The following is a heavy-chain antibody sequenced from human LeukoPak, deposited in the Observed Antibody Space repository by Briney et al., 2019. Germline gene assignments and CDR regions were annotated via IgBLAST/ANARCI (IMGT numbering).Heavy chain of an antibody. CDR3: AKDRSIGTYYTFDH. Sequence: GGSLRLSCEASGFTFNNYVMTWVRQAPGKGLEWVSSISASAAMTYYADSVKGRFTVSRDNSNNRLYLQMSGLTAADTAVYYCAKDRSIGTYYTFDHWGQGTLVTVSS. V-gene: IGHV3-23*01. CDR2: ISASAAMT. CDR1: GFTFNNYV. J-gene: IGHJ4*02. D-gene: IGHD1-26*01.